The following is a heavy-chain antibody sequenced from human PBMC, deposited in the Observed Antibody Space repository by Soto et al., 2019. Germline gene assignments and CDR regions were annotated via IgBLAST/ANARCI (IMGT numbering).Heavy chain of an antibody. CDR3: VKGEYYYDSSGYYPFDY. V-gene: IGHV3-64D*06. D-gene: IGHD3-22*01. Sequence: LRLSCSASGFTFSIYAMHWVRQAPGKGLEYVSSISTNGGSTHYADSVKGRFTISRDNSKNTVYLQMSSLRAEDTAVYYCVKGEYYYDSSGYYPFDYWGQGTLVTVSS. J-gene: IGHJ4*02. CDR2: ISTNGGST. CDR1: GFTFSIYA.